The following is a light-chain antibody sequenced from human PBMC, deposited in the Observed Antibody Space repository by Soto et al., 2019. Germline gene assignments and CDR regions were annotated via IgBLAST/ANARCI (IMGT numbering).Light chain of an antibody. CDR3: CSYAGGYTHV. CDR2: DVT. J-gene: IGLJ1*01. Sequence: QSALTQPHSVSGSPGQSVTISCTGTSSDVGSYYFVSWHQQHPGKAPKIIIYDVTKRPSGVPDRFSGSKSGNTASLTISGLQAEDEADYYCCSYAGGYTHVFGTGTQLTVL. V-gene: IGLV2-11*01. CDR1: SSDVGSYYF.